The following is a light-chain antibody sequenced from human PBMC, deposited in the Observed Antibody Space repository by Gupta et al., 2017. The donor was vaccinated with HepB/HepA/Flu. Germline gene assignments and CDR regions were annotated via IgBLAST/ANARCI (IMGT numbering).Light chain of an antibody. Sequence: QSVLTQPPPVSAAPGQKVTIPCSGSSSNIGINSVSWYQQFPGTAPKLLIYENYNRPSGIPDRFSGSKSGSSATLGITGLQTGDEADYYCGTWDSSLSDVVFGGGTKLTVL. CDR2: ENY. V-gene: IGLV1-51*02. CDR1: SSNIGINS. CDR3: GTWDSSLSDVV. J-gene: IGLJ3*02.